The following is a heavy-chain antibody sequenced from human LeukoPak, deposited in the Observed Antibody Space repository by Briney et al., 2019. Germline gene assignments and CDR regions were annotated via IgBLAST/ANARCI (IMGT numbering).Heavy chain of an antibody. D-gene: IGHD2-8*02. J-gene: IGHJ6*03. CDR1: GGAFNTYA. Sequence: SVKVSCKAAGGAFNTYAYNWVRQAPGQGLEWMGGILPLLTAQYAPRFQGKVSITADESTDTVYMELRSLRSEDTAIYYCATGMRQELVENKYYYYYLDVWGTGTTVIISS. V-gene: IGHV1-69*13. CDR2: ILPLLTA. CDR3: ATGMRQELVENKYYYYYLDV.